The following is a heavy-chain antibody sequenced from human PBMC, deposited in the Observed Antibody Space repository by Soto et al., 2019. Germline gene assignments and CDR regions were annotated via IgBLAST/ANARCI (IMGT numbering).Heavy chain of an antibody. J-gene: IGHJ4*02. Sequence: SETLSLTCTFSGGSILNGGHYCAWIRQHAGKGLEWIGRIFFSGTTSYSPSLESRVTTSIDTSKNQFSLRMSSVTAADTAIYYCARRYCSDSYCSYFDYWGRGTLVTVSS. CDR1: GGSILNGGHY. V-gene: IGHV4-39*07. CDR3: ARRYCSDSYCSYFDY. D-gene: IGHD2-15*01. CDR2: IFFSGTT.